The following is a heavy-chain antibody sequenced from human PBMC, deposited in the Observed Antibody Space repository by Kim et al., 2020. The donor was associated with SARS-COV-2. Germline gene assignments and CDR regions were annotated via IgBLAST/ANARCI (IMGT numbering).Heavy chain of an antibody. CDR3: ARDDYGSGSYHY. V-gene: IGHV3-48*02. J-gene: IGHJ4*02. D-gene: IGHD3-10*01. Sequence: YYADSVKGPFTISRDNAKNSLYLQMDSLRDEDTAVYYCARDDYGSGSYHYWGQGTLVTVSS.